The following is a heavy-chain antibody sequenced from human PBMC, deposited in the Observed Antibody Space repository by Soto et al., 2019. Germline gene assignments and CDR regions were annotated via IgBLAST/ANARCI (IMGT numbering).Heavy chain of an antibody. J-gene: IGHJ5*02. V-gene: IGHV1-18*01. CDR1: GYTFTSYG. CDR3: ARGDYCTNGVCFREGWLDP. CDR2: ISAYNGNT. D-gene: IGHD2-8*01. Sequence: GASVKVSCKASGYTFTSYGISWVRQAPGQGLEWMGWISAYNGNTNYAQKLQGRVPMTTDTSTSTAYMELRSLRSDDTAVYYCARGDYCTNGVCFREGWLDPWGQGTLVTVSS.